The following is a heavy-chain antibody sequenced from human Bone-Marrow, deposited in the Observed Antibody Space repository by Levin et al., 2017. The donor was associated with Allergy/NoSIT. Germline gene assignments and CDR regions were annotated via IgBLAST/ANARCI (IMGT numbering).Heavy chain of an antibody. CDR2: IIPVFGTP. CDR1: GGIFSSRA. J-gene: IGHJ6*01. CDR3: ATDEQIYEYDDYHSYSYDLDV. Sequence: GASVKVSCKASGGIFSSRAITWVRQAPGQGLEWMGGIIPVFGTPNYAQKFQDRVTITADESTTTAYMELSSLRAEDTAVYYCATDEQIYEYDDYHSYSYDLDVWGPGTTVTVSS. D-gene: IGHD4-17*01. V-gene: IGHV1-69*13.